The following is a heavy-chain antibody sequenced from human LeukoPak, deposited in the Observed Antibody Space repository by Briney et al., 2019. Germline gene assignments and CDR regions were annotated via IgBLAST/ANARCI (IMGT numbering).Heavy chain of an antibody. CDR1: GYPISSGYY. CDR2: IFYSGST. V-gene: IGHV4-38-2*02. Sequence: SETLSLTCTVSGYPISSGYYWGWIRQPPGKGLEWIGYIFYSGSTNYNPSLKSRVSISVDTSKNQFSLKLSSVTAADTAVYYCARHVSGYAPFHYWGQGILVTVSS. D-gene: IGHD5-12*01. J-gene: IGHJ4*02. CDR3: ARHVSGYAPFHY.